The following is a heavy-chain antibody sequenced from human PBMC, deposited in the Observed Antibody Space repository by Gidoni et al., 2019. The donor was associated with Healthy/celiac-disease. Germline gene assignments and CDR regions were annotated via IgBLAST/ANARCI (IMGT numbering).Heavy chain of an antibody. Sequence: QVTLRESGPALVKPTQPLTLTCPFPGFSLSTRGLCLSWIRQLPVKALEWLALIDWDDEKYYSTSLKTRLTISKDTSKNQVVLTMTNMDPVDTATYYCARMGYSGYEGGRRYYYYGMDVWGQGTTVTVSS. CDR1: GFSLSTRGLC. D-gene: IGHD5-12*01. V-gene: IGHV2-70*01. CDR3: ARMGYSGYEGGRRYYYYGMDV. J-gene: IGHJ6*02. CDR2: IDWDDEK.